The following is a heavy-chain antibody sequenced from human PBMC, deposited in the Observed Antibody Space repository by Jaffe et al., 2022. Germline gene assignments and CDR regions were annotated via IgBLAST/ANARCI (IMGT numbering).Heavy chain of an antibody. Sequence: QVQLQESGPGLVKPSETLSLTCAVSGYSISSGYYWGWIRQPPGKGLEWIGSIYHSGSTYYNPSLKSRVTISVDTSKNQFSLKLSSVTAADTAVYYCARSDDYYDSSGYYPPLYWYFDLWGRGTLVTVSS. CDR1: GYSISSGYY. CDR2: IYHSGST. CDR3: ARSDDYYDSSGYYPPLYWYFDL. V-gene: IGHV4-38-2*01. J-gene: IGHJ2*01. D-gene: IGHD3-22*01.